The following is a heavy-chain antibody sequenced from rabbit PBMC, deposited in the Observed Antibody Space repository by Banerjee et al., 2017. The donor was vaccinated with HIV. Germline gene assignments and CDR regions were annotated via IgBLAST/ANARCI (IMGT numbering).Heavy chain of an antibody. CDR2: IYTSSGST. V-gene: IGHV1S40*01. D-gene: IGHD7-1*01. CDR3: ARDTGYAGYGYFYYGMDL. Sequence: QSLEESGGDLVKPGASLTLTCKASGIDFSSYDYMCWVRQAPGKGLEWIACIYTSSGSTYYASWAKGRFTISKTSSTTVTLQMTSLTAADTATYFCARDTGYAGYGYFYYGMDLRGPGTLVTVS. CDR1: GIDFSSYDY. J-gene: IGHJ6*01.